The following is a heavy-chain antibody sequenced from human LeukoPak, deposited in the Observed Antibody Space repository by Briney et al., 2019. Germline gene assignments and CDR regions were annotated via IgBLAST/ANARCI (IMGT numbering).Heavy chain of an antibody. D-gene: IGHD2-15*01. Sequence: SQTLSLTCTVSGGSISSGSYYWSWIRQPAGKGLEWIGRIYTSGSTNYNPSLKSRVTISLAASKSQFSLKLTSVTAADTAVYYCSREGYENGDYWGQGTLVTVSS. CDR2: IYTSGST. CDR3: SREGYENGDY. CDR1: GGSISSGSYY. J-gene: IGHJ4*02. V-gene: IGHV4-61*02.